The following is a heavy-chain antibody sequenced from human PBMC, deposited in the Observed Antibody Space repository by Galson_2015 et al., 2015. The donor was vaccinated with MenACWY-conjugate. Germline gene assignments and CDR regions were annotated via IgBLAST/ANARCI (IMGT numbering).Heavy chain of an antibody. CDR2: ISSSSSTI. V-gene: IGHV3-48*04. D-gene: IGHD3-16*01. J-gene: IGHJ6*02. CDR1: GFTFSSYS. CDR3: ARDEGGAPPPRHYYGMDV. Sequence: SLRLSCAASGFTFSSYSMNWVRQAPGKGLEWVSYISSSSSTIYYADSVKGRFTISRDNAKNSLYLQMNSLRAEDTAVYYCARDEGGAPPPRHYYGMDVWGQGTTVTVSS.